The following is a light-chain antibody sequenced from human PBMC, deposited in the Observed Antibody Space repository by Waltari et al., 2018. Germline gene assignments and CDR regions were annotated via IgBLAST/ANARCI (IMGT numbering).Light chain of an antibody. V-gene: IGKV3-11*01. CDR1: QSIDTF. CDR3: QQRRNWPRT. Sequence: EIVMTQSPATLSLSPGESATHSCRASQSIDTFLAWYQQKPGQAPRLLIYDTFNRATGIPARFSGSGSGTDFTLTISSLEPEDFAVYYCQQRRNWPRTFGQGTKVEIK. CDR2: DTF. J-gene: IGKJ1*01.